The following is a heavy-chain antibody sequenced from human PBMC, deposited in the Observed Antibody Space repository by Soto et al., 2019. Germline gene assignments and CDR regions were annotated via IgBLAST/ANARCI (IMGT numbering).Heavy chain of an antibody. J-gene: IGHJ3*02. CDR2: IKQDGSEK. Sequence: GGSLRLSCAASGCTFISYWMSWVRQAPGKGLEWVANIKQDGSEKYYVDSVKGRFTISRDNAKNSPYLQMNSLRAEDTAVYYCARDLGYCSGGSCYDAFDIWGQGTMVTVSS. CDR3: ARDLGYCSGGSCYDAFDI. CDR1: GCTFISYW. D-gene: IGHD2-15*01. V-gene: IGHV3-7*01.